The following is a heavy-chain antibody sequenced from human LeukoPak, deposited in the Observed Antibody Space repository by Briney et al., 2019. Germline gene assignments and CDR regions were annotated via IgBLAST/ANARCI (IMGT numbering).Heavy chain of an antibody. CDR3: ARETSGTGAFDY. CDR2: INPSGAGT. V-gene: IGHV1-46*01. D-gene: IGHD3/OR15-3a*01. J-gene: IGHJ4*02. CDR1: GYTFTSYY. Sequence: ASVKLSCKTSGYTFTSYYIHWVRQAPGQGLEWMGIINPSGAGTSYAQKFQGRITMTRDISTSTVYMELSSLRSEDTAVFYCARETSGTGAFDYWGQGTLVTVSS.